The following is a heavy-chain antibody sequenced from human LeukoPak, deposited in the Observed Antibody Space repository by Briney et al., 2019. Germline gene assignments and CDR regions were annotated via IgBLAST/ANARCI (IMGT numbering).Heavy chain of an antibody. V-gene: IGHV4-39*07. CDR3: AREQRWLQSLDY. J-gene: IGHJ4*02. CDR2: IYYSGST. D-gene: IGHD5-24*01. CDR1: GDSMSSSHYC. Sequence: SETLSLTCTVSGDSMSSSHYCWGWIRQPPGKGLEWIGSIYYSGSTYCNPSLKSRVTISVNTSKNQFSLKLSSVTATDTAVYYCAREQRWLQSLDYWGQGTLVTVSS.